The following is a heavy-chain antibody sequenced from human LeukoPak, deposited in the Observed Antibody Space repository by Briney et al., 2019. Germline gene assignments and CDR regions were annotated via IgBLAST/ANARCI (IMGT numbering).Heavy chain of an antibody. J-gene: IGHJ1*01. Sequence: SVKVSCKASGGTFSSYAISWVRQAPGQGLEWMGGIIPIFGTANYAQKFQGRVTITAGESTSTAYMELSSLRSEDTAVYYCARDPSSVVVLQHWGQGTLVTVSS. V-gene: IGHV1-69*13. CDR2: IIPIFGTA. CDR3: ARDPSSVVVLQH. D-gene: IGHD2-15*01. CDR1: GGTFSSYA.